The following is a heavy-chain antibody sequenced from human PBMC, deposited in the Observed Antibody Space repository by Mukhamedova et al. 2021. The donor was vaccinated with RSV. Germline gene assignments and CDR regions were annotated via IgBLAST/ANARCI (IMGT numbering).Heavy chain of an antibody. CDR3: ARGLRMVRGVIFLHYYYYMDV. CDR2: GNT. J-gene: IGHJ6*03. D-gene: IGHD3-10*01. V-gene: IGHV1-8*01. Sequence: GNTGYAQKFQDRVTMTRNTSISTAYMELSSLRSEDTAVYYCARGLRMVRGVIFLHYYYYMDVWGQGTTVTVSS.